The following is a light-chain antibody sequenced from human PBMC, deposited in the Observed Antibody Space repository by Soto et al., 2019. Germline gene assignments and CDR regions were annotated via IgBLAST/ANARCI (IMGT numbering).Light chain of an antibody. V-gene: IGLV2-14*03. CDR3: TSWTTSTTMI. J-gene: IGLJ2*01. Sequence: QSALTQPASVSGSPGQSITISCTGTSSDIGAYNFVSWYQQHPGKAPKLMLYDVNIRPSGVSNRFSGSKSGNTASLTISGLQAEDEADYYCTSWTTSTTMIFGGGTKGTVL. CDR2: DVN. CDR1: SSDIGAYNF.